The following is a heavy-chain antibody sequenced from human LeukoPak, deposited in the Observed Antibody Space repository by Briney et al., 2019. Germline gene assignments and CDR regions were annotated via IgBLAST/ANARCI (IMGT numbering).Heavy chain of an antibody. CDR2: IYYSGST. CDR1: GGSISSYY. V-gene: IGHV4-59*08. D-gene: IGHD3-16*02. Sequence: LETLSLTCTVSGGSISSYYWSWIRQPPGKGLEWIGYIYYSGSTNYNPSLKSRVTISVDTSKNQFSLKLSSVTAADTAVYYCASRYYDYVWGSYRPPFGAFDIWGQGTMVTVSS. J-gene: IGHJ3*02. CDR3: ASRYYDYVWGSYRPPFGAFDI.